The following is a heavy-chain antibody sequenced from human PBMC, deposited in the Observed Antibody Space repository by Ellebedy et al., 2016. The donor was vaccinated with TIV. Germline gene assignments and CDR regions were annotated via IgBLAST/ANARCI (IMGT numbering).Heavy chain of an antibody. CDR3: ATRGHSIGWFAD. CDR2: ISGRGEST. V-gene: IGHV3-23*01. J-gene: IGHJ5*02. Sequence: GESLKISCATSGFIFSDYAISWVRQPPGKGLEWVSTISGRGESTFAADSVKGRFTISRDFSKRTVYLQMNSLRVEATAVYFCATRGHSIGWFADWGQGTLVTVSS. CDR1: GFIFSDYA. D-gene: IGHD3-22*01.